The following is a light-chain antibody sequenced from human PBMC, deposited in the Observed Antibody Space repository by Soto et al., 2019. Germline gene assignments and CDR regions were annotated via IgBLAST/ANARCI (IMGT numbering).Light chain of an antibody. CDR3: SSFTSSVTYV. Sequence: QSVLTQPASVSGSPGQSITIPCTGTSSDVGGHNSVSWYRHDPGKAPKLMIYDVSNRPSGVSDRFSGSKSGNTASRTISGLQIEDEADYYCSSFTSSVTYVFGTGTKVTV. V-gene: IGLV2-14*01. CDR2: DVS. J-gene: IGLJ1*01. CDR1: SSDVGGHNS.